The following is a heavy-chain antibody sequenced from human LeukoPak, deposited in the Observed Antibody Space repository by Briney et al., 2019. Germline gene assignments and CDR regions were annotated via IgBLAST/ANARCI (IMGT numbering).Heavy chain of an antibody. CDR2: ISGSGGSP. V-gene: IGHV3-23*01. CDR1: GFTFSSYA. J-gene: IGHJ4*02. Sequence: PGASLRLSCAASGFTFSSYAMSWVRQAPGKGLEWVSAISGSGGSPYYADSVKGRFTISRDNSKNTLYLQMNSLRAEDTAVYYCAKSTWVTPLVGYWGQGTLVTVSS. CDR3: AKSTWVTPLVGY. D-gene: IGHD4-23*01.